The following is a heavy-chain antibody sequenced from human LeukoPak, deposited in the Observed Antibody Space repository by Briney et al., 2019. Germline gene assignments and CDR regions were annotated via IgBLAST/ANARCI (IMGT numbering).Heavy chain of an antibody. CDR3: AKDRSIGTYYTFDH. Sequence: GGSLRLSCEASGFTFNNYVMTWVRQAPGKGLEWVSSISASAAMTYYADSVKGRFTVSRDNSNNRLYLQMSGLTAADTAVYYCAKDRSIGTYYTFDHWDQGTLVTVSS. J-gene: IGHJ4*02. D-gene: IGHD1-26*01. CDR2: ISASAAMT. CDR1: GFTFNNYV. V-gene: IGHV3-23*01.